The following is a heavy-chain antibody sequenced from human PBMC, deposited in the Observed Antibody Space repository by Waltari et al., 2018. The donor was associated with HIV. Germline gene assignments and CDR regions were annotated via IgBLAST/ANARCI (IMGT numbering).Heavy chain of an antibody. D-gene: IGHD6-19*01. CDR2: ISYQGDDK. CDR1: GFTFSSYA. Sequence: QVHLVESGGGVVQPGRSLRLSCAASGFTFSSYAMHWVRQAPGKGVGWVGVISYQGDDKYYADSLKGRCTISRDNAKNTLYLQMNSLRAEDTAVYYCAKGASGWSPGYWGQGTLVTVSS. V-gene: IGHV3-30*18. CDR3: AKGASGWSPGY. J-gene: IGHJ4*02.